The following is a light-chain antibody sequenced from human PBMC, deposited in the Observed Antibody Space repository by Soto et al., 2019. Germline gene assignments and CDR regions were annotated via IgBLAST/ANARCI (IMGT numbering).Light chain of an antibody. Sequence: EVVLTQSPGTVSLSPGERATLSCRASQSVTSNYLAWYQQKPGQAPRLLIYAASSRATGLPDRFSGSGSGTDFPLSISRLEPEDFAVYYFQQYGSSVTWTFGQGTKVEIK. CDR3: QQYGSSVTWT. CDR2: AAS. J-gene: IGKJ1*01. V-gene: IGKV3-20*01. CDR1: QSVTSNY.